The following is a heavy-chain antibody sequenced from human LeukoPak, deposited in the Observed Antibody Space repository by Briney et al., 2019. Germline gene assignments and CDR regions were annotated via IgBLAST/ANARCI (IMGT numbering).Heavy chain of an antibody. CDR1: GFTFGDYA. D-gene: IGHD5-18*01. V-gene: IGHV3-49*03. CDR3: TRDDGPTGPRGYSYGYDGRNFDY. Sequence: PGGSLRLSCTASGFTFGDYAMSWFRQAPGKGLEWVGFIRSKAYGGTTEYAASVKGRFTISRDDSKSIAYLQMNSLKTEDTAVYYCTRDDGPTGPRGYSYGYDGRNFDYWGQGALVTVSS. CDR2: IRSKAYGGTT. J-gene: IGHJ4*02.